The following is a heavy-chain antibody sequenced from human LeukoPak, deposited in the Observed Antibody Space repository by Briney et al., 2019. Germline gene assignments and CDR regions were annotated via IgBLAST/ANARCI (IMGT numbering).Heavy chain of an antibody. D-gene: IGHD6-6*01. Sequence: GGSLRLSCAASGFTFSRYWMHWVRQPPGKGLEWVSAISGSGGSTYYADSVKGRFTISRDNSKNTLYLQMNSLRAEDTAVYYCAKRGYSSSSILNFDYWGQGTLVTVSS. CDR2: ISGSGGST. V-gene: IGHV3-23*01. CDR1: GFTFSRYW. CDR3: AKRGYSSSSILNFDY. J-gene: IGHJ4*02.